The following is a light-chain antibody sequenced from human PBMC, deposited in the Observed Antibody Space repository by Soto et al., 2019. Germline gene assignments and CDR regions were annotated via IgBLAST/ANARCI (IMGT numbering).Light chain of an antibody. V-gene: IGKV3-20*01. Sequence: EIVLTQSPGTLSLSPEERATLSWRASQSVSSSYLAWYQQKPGQAPRLLIYGASSRATGIPDRFSGSGSGTDFTLTISRLEPEDFAVYYCQQYGSSPVTFGQGTKLEIK. CDR2: GAS. J-gene: IGKJ2*01. CDR3: QQYGSSPVT. CDR1: QSVSSSY.